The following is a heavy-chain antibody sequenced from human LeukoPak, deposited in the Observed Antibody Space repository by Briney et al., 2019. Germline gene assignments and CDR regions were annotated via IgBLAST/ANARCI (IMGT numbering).Heavy chain of an antibody. CDR2: IYYSGST. D-gene: IGHD2-15*01. J-gene: IGHJ4*02. V-gene: IGHV4-39*07. CDR3: AKAFRDCSSASCFRAADC. CDR1: GGSISSSSYY. Sequence: SETLSLTCTVSGGSISSSSYYWGWLRQPPGKGLEWIGSIYYSGSTCYNPSLKSRVTISVDTSKNQFSLKLSSVTAEDTAVYYCAKAFRDCSSASCFRAADCWGQGTLVTVSS.